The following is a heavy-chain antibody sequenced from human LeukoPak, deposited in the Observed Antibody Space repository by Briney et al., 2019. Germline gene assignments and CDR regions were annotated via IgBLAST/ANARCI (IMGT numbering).Heavy chain of an antibody. D-gene: IGHD5/OR15-5a*01. J-gene: IGHJ4*02. CDR3: AQGSTMGDY. CDR2: IHYSGTT. CDR1: GGSISSYY. Sequence: ASETLSLTCSVSGGSISSYYWCWIRQPPGKGLEWIGYIHYSGTTNYNPSLRGRVTMSVDASKNQFSLKLSSVPAADTAVYYCAQGSTMGDYWGQGTLVTVSS. V-gene: IGHV4-59*01.